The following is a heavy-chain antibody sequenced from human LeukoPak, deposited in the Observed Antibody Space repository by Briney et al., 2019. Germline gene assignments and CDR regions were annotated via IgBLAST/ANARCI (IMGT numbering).Heavy chain of an antibody. CDR3: AIASGGRGGLDS. D-gene: IGHD2-21*01. V-gene: IGHV3-7*03. Sequence: GGSLRPSCVASGFTFSNYWMSWVRQAPGKGLEWVANINQAGSEEYYVDSVEGRFTISRDNAKNSLYLQLNSLRAEDTAVYYCAIASGGRGGLDSWGQGTLVTVSS. J-gene: IGHJ4*02. CDR2: INQAGSEE. CDR1: GFTFSNYW.